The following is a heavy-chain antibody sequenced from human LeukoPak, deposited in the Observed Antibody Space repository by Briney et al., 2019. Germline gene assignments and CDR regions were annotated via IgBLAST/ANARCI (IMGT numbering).Heavy chain of an antibody. V-gene: IGHV5-51*01. D-gene: IGHD6-6*01. CDR2: IYPGDSDT. CDR1: GYSFTSYW. J-gene: IGHJ4*02. Sequence: GESLKISCRGSGYSFTSYWIGGGRKIPGKGPEWMGIIYPGDSDTRYSPSFQGQVTISADKSISTAYLQWSSLKASDTAMYYCARHGRVYSSSSTLNYWGQGTLVTVSS. CDR3: ARHGRVYSSSSTLNY.